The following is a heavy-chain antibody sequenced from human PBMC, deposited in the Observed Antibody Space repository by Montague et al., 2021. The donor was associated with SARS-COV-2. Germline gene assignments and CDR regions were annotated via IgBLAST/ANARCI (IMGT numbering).Heavy chain of an antibody. CDR3: ARDLNEYSSAGGFDY. CDR2: IYYSGST. J-gene: IGHJ4*02. D-gene: IGHD6-6*01. V-gene: IGHV4-39*07. Sequence: SETLSLTCTVSGVSISSSSYYWGWIRQPPGKGLEWIGWIYYSGSTYYNPSLKSRVTISVDTSKNQFSLTLISVTAADTAVYYCARDLNEYSSAGGFDYWGQGTLVTVSS. CDR1: GVSISSSSYY.